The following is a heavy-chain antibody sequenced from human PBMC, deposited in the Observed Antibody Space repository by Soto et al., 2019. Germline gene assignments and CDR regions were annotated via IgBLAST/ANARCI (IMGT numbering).Heavy chain of an antibody. CDR1: GYTFTSYD. D-gene: IGHD1-7*01. V-gene: IGHV1-8*01. J-gene: IGHJ6*03. CDR2: MNPNTGNT. Sequence: ASVKVSCKASGYTFTSYDINWVRQATGQGLEWMGWMNPNTGNTGYAQKFQGRVTMTRNTSISTAYMELSSLRSEDTAVYYCARVQSITGTTGYYYYYMDVWGKGTTVTVSS. CDR3: ARVQSITGTTGYYYYYMDV.